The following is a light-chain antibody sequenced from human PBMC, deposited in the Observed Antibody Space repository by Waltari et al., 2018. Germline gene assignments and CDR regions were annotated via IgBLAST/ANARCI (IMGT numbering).Light chain of an antibody. CDR1: RAIANN. J-gene: IGKJ2*01. Sequence: EIVMTQSPATLSVSPGEVATLSCRASRAIANNLAWYQQKPGQPLRLLIYDASTRATGIPARFSGSWSGTEFTLTITSLQSEDSAVYFCQQFNTRYSFGQGTKLEIK. V-gene: IGKV3-15*01. CDR3: QQFNTRYS. CDR2: DAS.